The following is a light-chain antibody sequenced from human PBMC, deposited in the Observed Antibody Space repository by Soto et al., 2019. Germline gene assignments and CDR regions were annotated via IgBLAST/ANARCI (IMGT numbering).Light chain of an antibody. CDR2: WAS. Sequence: DIVMTQSPDSLAVSLGERAIINCKSSRSVLYSSNNKNYLTWYQQKPGQPPKLLIYWASTRESGVPDRFIGSGSGTDFTLTISSLQAEDVAVYYCQQYYSIPYTFGQGTKLEIK. J-gene: IGKJ2*01. CDR3: QQYYSIPYT. CDR1: RSVLYSSNNKNY. V-gene: IGKV4-1*01.